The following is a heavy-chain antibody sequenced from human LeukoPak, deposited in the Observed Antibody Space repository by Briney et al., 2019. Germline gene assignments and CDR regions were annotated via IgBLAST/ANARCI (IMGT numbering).Heavy chain of an antibody. D-gene: IGHD6-19*01. J-gene: IGHJ3*02. CDR1: VGSISSSSYY. CDR2: IYYSGST. CDR3: ARSPQQWLVRVTGAFDI. V-gene: IGHV4-39*01. Sequence: PSETLSLTCTVSVGSISSSSYYWGWIRQPPGKGLEWIGSIYYSGSTYYNPSLKSRVTISVDTSKNQFSLKLSSVTAADTAVYYCARSPQQWLVRVTGAFDIWGQGTMVTVSS.